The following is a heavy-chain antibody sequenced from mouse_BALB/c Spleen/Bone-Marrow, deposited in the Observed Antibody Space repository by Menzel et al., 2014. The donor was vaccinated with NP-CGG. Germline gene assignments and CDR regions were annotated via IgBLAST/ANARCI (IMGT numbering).Heavy chain of an antibody. CDR3: ARSGDSSGYGFAY. J-gene: IGHJ3*01. D-gene: IGHD3-2*01. Sequence: VQGVESGPELVKPGALVKISCKASGFTFRSYDINWVKQRPGQGLEWIGWIYPGDGSTKHNEKFKGKATLTADKSSSTAYMQLSSLTSDNSAVYFCARSGDSSGYGFAYWGQGTLVTVSA. V-gene: IGHV1S56*01. CDR1: GFTFRSYD. CDR2: IYPGDGST.